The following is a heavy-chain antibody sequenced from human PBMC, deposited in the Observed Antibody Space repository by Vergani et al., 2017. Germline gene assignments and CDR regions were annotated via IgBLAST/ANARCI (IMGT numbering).Heavy chain of an antibody. Sequence: QLQLQESGPGLVKPSETLSLTCTVSGGSISSSSYYWGWLRQPPGKGLEWIGSIYYSGSTYYNPSLKSRVTISVDTSKNQFSLKLSAVTAADTAVYYCARLSGLVDYWGQGTLVTVSS. V-gene: IGHV4-39*01. CDR1: GGSISSSSYY. CDR3: ARLSGLVDY. CDR2: IYYSGST. J-gene: IGHJ4*02. D-gene: IGHD6-6*01.